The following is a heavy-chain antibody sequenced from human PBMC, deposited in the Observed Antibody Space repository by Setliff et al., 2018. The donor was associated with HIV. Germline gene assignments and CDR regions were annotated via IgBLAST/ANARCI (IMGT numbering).Heavy chain of an antibody. CDR2: INPSGGST. Sequence: EASVKVSCKASGYTFTRYYIHWVRQAPGQGLEWMGIINPSGGSTHYAQKFEGRVTMTRDTSTSTFHMELSSLTSEDRAIYYCARDGRAVTSLMVVVSLKNGMDVWGQGTTVTVSS. J-gene: IGHJ6*02. D-gene: IGHD3-22*01. CDR3: ARDGRAVTSLMVVVSLKNGMDV. CDR1: GYTFTRYY. V-gene: IGHV1-46*01.